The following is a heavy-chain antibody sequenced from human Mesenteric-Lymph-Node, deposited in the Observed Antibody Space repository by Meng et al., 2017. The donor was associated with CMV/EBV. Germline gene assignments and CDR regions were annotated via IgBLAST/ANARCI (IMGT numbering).Heavy chain of an antibody. CDR2: INPNSGGT. CDR3: ARTLGFHNYGDYGF. Sequence: SAYTVTGYYMHWVRQAPGQGLEWMGWINPNSGGTNYAQKFQGRVTMTRDTSISTVYMELSRLTSDDTAVYYCARTLGFHNYGDYGFWGQGTLVTVSS. V-gene: IGHV1-2*02. D-gene: IGHD4-17*01. J-gene: IGHJ4*02. CDR1: AYTVTGYY.